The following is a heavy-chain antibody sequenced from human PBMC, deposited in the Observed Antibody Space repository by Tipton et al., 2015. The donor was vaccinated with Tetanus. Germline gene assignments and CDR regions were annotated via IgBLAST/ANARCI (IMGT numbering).Heavy chain of an antibody. J-gene: IGHJ6*02. V-gene: IGHV4-61*01. CDR2: IYYSGGT. D-gene: IGHD2-21*02. Sequence: TLSLTCTVSGGSVSSGSYYWSWIRQPPGKGLEWIGYIYYSGGTNYNPSLKSRVTISVDTSKNQFSLKLSSVTAADTAVYYCAREADCMDVWGQGTTVTVSS. CDR3: AREADCMDV. CDR1: GGSVSSGSYY.